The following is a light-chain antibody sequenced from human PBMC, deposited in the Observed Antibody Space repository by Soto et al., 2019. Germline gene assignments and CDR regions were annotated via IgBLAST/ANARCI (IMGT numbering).Light chain of an antibody. Sequence: EIVMTQSPATLSVSPGDRVTLSCSASQSVRSNSAWYQQKPGQAPRLLIYGASTRATGIPARFSGSGYETEFTLTISSLQSEDFAVYYCQQYNTWPLTFGGGTKVDIK. J-gene: IGKJ4*01. CDR3: QQYNTWPLT. V-gene: IGKV3-15*01. CDR1: QSVRSN. CDR2: GAS.